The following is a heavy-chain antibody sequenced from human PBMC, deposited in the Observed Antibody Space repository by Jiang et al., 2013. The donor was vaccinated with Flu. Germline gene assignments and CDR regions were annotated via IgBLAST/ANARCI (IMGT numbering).Heavy chain of an antibody. Sequence: SGAEVKKPGSSVKVSCKASGGTFSSYAISWVRQAPGQGLEWMGRIIPILGIANYAQKFQGRVTITADKSTSTAYMELSSLRSEDTAVYYCARIDWELPIDSWGQGTLVTVSS. V-gene: IGHV1-69*04. D-gene: IGHD1-26*01. CDR1: GGTFSSYA. CDR2: IIPILGIA. J-gene: IGHJ4*02. CDR3: ARIDWELPIDS.